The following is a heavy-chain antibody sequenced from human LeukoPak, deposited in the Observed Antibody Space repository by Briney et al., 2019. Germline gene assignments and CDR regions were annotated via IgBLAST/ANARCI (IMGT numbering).Heavy chain of an antibody. CDR2: ISAYNGNT. CDR3: ARDPPPAGGSSWVYYYMDV. CDR1: GYTFTSYG. V-gene: IGHV1-18*01. D-gene: IGHD6-13*01. J-gene: IGHJ6*03. Sequence: GASVKVSCKASGYTFTSYGISWVRQAPGQGLEWMGWISAYNGNTNYAQKLQGRVTMTTDTSTSTAYMELRSLRSDDTAVYYCARDPPPAGGSSWVYYYMDVWGKGTTVTVSS.